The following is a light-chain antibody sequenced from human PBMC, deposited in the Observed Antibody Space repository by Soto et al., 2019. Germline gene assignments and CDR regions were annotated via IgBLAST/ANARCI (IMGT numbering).Light chain of an antibody. J-gene: IGKJ1*01. V-gene: IGKV3-15*01. CDR1: QSVSSN. Sequence: EIVMTQSPATVSVSPGERATLSCRASQSVSSNLAWYQQKPGQAPRLLIYGASTRATGIPARFSGSGSGTEFTLTISSLQPDDFATYYCQQYNSYWTFGQGTKVDIK. CDR2: GAS. CDR3: QQYNSYWT.